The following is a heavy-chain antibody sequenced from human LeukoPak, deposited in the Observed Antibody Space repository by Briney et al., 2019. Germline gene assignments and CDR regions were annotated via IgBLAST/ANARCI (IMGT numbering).Heavy chain of an antibody. CDR1: GGSISSRSHC. V-gene: IGHV4-39*01. Sequence: SETLSLTCTVSGGSISSRSHCWGWIRRPPGKGLEWIGTMFYSGSTYYNPSLKSRVAISVDTSENQFSLELNSVTAADTAVYYCAVAGVRYYDSSGLHAFDFWGRGTMVTVSS. CDR3: AVAGVRYYDSSGLHAFDF. J-gene: IGHJ3*01. D-gene: IGHD3-22*01. CDR2: MFYSGST.